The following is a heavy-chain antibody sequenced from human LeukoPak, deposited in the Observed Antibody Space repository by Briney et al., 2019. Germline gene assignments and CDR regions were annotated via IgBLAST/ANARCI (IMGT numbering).Heavy chain of an antibody. CDR2: IYSGGST. J-gene: IGHJ3*02. CDR1: GFTASSNY. V-gene: IGHV3-53*01. D-gene: IGHD3-9*01. Sequence: PGGSLRLSGAASGFTASSNYMSWVRKPPGKGLKGSSFIYSGGSTYYADSVKGRFTISRDNSKSTLYLQMNSLRDEDTAVYYCARGFDDILTGFMSAFDIWGQGTMVTVSS. CDR3: ARGFDDILTGFMSAFDI.